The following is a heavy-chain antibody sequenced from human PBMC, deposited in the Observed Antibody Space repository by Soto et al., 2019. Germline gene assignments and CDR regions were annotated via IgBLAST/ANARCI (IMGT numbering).Heavy chain of an antibody. CDR3: ARCLHCSNGGRFDP. D-gene: IGHD2-8*01. Sequence: QVHLQESGPGLVTPSGTLSLTCAVSGVSIGSPNWWTWVRQAPGKGLGWIGEMWPSGGTTYNPSLRNRVTISVDTSKNHLSLTLTSVTAADTAIYYCARCLHCSNGGRFDPWGQGALVTVSS. V-gene: IGHV4-4*02. J-gene: IGHJ5*02. CDR2: MWPSGGT. CDR1: GVSIGSPNW.